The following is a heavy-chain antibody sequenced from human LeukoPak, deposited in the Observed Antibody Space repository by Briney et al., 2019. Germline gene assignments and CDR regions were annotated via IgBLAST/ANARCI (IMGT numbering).Heavy chain of an antibody. CDR3: ARERYYASGSYSGVWYFDY. Sequence: PSKTLSLTCAVSGYSISSGYYWGWIRQPPGKGLEWIGTIYHNGNTYYNSSLKSRVTISVETSKNQFSLKLNSVTAADTAVYYCARERYYASGSYSGVWYFDYWGQGTLVTASS. J-gene: IGHJ4*02. D-gene: IGHD3-10*01. V-gene: IGHV4-38-2*02. CDR1: GYSISSGYY. CDR2: IYHNGNT.